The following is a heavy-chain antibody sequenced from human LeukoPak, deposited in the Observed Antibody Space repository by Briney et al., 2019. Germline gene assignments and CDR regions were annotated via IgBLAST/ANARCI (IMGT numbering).Heavy chain of an antibody. J-gene: IGHJ4*02. Sequence: GGSLRLSCAASGFTFSTYGIHWVRQAPGKGLEWVALIRYDGSNTYYADSVRGRFTVSRDNSKSTLYLQMNSLRAEDTAVYYCAKGWSRGWLDYWGQGTVVTVSS. CDR2: IRYDGSNT. CDR3: AKGWSRGWLDY. CDR1: GFTFSTYG. V-gene: IGHV3-30*02. D-gene: IGHD6-19*01.